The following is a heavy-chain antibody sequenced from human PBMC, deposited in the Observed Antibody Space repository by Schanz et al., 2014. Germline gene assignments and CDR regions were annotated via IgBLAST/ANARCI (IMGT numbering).Heavy chain of an antibody. D-gene: IGHD1-1*01. Sequence: QVQLQESGPGLVKPSQTLSLTCTVSGGSISSATYYWSWVRQPAGKALEWVGRVFPNGITNYNPSLKSRVPISLDTSKNQFSLTLTSLPAADTAVYYCARDTTWRLDLWGRGTLVTVSS. J-gene: IGHJ2*01. CDR1: GGSISSATYY. CDR3: ARDTTWRLDL. V-gene: IGHV4-61*02. CDR2: VFPNGIT.